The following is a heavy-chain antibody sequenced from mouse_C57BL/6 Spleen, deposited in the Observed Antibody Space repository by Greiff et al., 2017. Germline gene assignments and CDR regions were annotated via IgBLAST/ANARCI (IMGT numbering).Heavy chain of an antibody. CDR1: GYAFSSSW. Sequence: VQLQQSGPELVKPGASVKISCKASGYAFSSSWMNWVKQRPGKGLEWIGRIYPGDGATNYNGKFKGKATLTADKSSSTAYMQLSSLTSEDSAVYFCAREEITTVVAYYFDYWGQGTTLTVSS. V-gene: IGHV1-82*01. D-gene: IGHD1-1*01. J-gene: IGHJ2*01. CDR3: AREEITTVVAYYFDY. CDR2: IYPGDGAT.